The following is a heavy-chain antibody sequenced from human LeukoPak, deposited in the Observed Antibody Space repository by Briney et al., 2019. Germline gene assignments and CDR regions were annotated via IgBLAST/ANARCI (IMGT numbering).Heavy chain of an antibody. CDR3: ARRYCTNGVCYHDRGAFDI. Sequence: ASVKVSCKASGYTFTSYYMHWVRQAPGQGLEWMGIINPSGGSTSYAQKFQGRVTIIADKSTSTAYMEPSSLRSEDTAVYYCARRYCTNGVCYHDRGAFDIWGQGTMVTVSS. D-gene: IGHD2-8*01. J-gene: IGHJ3*02. V-gene: IGHV1-46*01. CDR2: INPSGGST. CDR1: GYTFTSYY.